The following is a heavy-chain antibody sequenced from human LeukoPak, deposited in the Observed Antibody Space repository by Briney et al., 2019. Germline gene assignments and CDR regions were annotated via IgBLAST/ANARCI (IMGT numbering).Heavy chain of an antibody. CDR2: INSDGNST. J-gene: IGHJ5*02. D-gene: IGHD2-2*01. CDR3: ASATRYCSSTSCYVPFDP. V-gene: IGHV3-74*01. CDR1: GFTFSSYW. Sequence: PGGSLRLSCAASGFTFSSYWMHWVRQAPGKGLVWVSRINSDGNSTSYADSVKGRFTISRDNAKNTLYLQMNSLRAEDTAVYYCASATRYCSSTSCYVPFDPWGQGTLVTVSS.